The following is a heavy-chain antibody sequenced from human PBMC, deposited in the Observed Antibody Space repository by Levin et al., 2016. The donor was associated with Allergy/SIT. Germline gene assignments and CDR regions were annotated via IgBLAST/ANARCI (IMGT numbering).Heavy chain of an antibody. J-gene: IGHJ3*02. CDR2: MNPNSGNT. Sequence: ASVKVSCKASGYTFTSYDINWVRQATGQGLEWMGWMNPNSGNTGYAQKFQGRVTMTRNTSISTAYMELSSLRSEDTAVYYCARVVRYDFWSGEGAFDIWGQGTMVTVSS. D-gene: IGHD3-3*01. V-gene: IGHV1-8*01. CDR3: ARVVRYDFWSGEGAFDI. CDR1: GYTFTSYD.